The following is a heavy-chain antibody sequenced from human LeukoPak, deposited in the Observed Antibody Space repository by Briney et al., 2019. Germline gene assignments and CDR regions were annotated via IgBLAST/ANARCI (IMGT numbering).Heavy chain of an antibody. V-gene: IGHV5-10-1*01. J-gene: IGHJ3*02. CDR1: GYSFTSYW. CDR2: IDPSDSYT. Sequence: GESLRISCKGSGYSFTSYWISWVRQMPGKGLEWMGRIDPSDSYTNYSPSFQGHVTISADKSISTAYLQWSSLKASDTAMYYCARRVGLVVVPRGAFDIWGQGTMATVSS. CDR3: ARRVGLVVVPRGAFDI. D-gene: IGHD2-2*01.